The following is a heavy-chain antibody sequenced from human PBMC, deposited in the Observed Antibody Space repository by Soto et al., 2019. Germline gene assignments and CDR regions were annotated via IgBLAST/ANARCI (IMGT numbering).Heavy chain of an antibody. CDR1: GFTFSSYE. D-gene: IGHD6-13*01. CDR2: ISSSGSTI. J-gene: IGHJ3*02. V-gene: IGHV3-48*03. CDR3: ARDHRSIAAAGDAFDI. Sequence: GESLKISCAASGFTFSSYEMNWVRQAPGKGLEWVSYISSSGSTIYYADSVKGRFTISRDNAKNSLYLQMNSLRAEDTAVYYCARDHRSIAAAGDAFDIWGQGTMVTVSS.